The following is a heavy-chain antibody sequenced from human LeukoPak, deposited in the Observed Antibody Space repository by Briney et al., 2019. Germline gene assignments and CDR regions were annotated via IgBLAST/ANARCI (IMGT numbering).Heavy chain of an antibody. CDR1: GFTFSSYD. CDR2: ISGSGGST. D-gene: IGHD5-12*01. CDR3: VKDRGTYHFDY. Sequence: PGGSLRLSCAASGFTFSSYDMNWVRQAPGKGLEWVSSISGSGGSTHYADSVKGRFTISRDNSKTTLYLQMNSLRAEDTAIYYCVKDRGTYHFDYWGRGTLVTVSS. J-gene: IGHJ4*02. V-gene: IGHV3-23*01.